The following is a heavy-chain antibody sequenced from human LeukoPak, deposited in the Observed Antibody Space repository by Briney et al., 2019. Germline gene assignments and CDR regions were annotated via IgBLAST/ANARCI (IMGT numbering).Heavy chain of an antibody. V-gene: IGHV1-18*01. D-gene: IGHD6-19*01. Sequence: ASVKVSCKASGYTFTSYGISWVRQAPGQGLEWMGWISAYNGNTNYAQKFQGRVTMTTDTPTSTAYMEMRSLRSDDTAVYYCARDRDSSGWHVADYWGQGTLVTVSS. CDR2: ISAYNGNT. CDR3: ARDRDSSGWHVADY. CDR1: GYTFTSYG. J-gene: IGHJ4*02.